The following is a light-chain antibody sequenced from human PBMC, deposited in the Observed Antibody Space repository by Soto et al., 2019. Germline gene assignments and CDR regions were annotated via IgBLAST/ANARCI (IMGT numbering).Light chain of an antibody. CDR1: QSVGSN. V-gene: IGKV3-15*01. J-gene: IGKJ1*01. CDR3: QQYNNWPWT. CDR2: AAS. Sequence: EIVLTQSPDTLSVSPGQRATLSCRASQSVGSNLAWYQRKPGQAPRLLIHAASTRAPGIPARFSGGGSGTDFTLTVSSLQSEDFPIYYCQQYNNWPWTFGQGTKVEIK.